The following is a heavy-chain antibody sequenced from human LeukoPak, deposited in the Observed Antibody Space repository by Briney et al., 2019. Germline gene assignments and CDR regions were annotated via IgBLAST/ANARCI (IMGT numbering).Heavy chain of an antibody. J-gene: IGHJ6*03. D-gene: IGHD1-1*01. CDR3: ARNGLTTGAKSYYYYMDV. CDR2: ISAYNGNT. Sequence: ASVKVSCKASGYTFTSYGISWLRQAPGQGLEWMGWISAYNGNTSYAQKLQGRVTMTTDKSTSTAYMELRSLRSDDTAVYYCARNGLTTGAKSYYYYMDVWGKGTTVTVSS. V-gene: IGHV1-18*01. CDR1: GYTFTSYG.